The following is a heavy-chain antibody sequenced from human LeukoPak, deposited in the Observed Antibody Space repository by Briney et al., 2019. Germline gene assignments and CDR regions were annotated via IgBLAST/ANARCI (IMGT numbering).Heavy chain of an antibody. V-gene: IGHV3-7*01. Sequence: HPGGSLRLSCAASGFTFSSHWMTWVRQAPGKGLEWMANIKQDGSEKYYVDSVKGRFTISRDNAKNSLYLQMNSLRAEDTAIYYCARVSIVVVPGSNWFDPWGQGTLVTVSS. CDR3: ARVSIVVVPGSNWFDP. CDR2: IKQDGSEK. J-gene: IGHJ5*02. CDR1: GFTFSSHW. D-gene: IGHD2-2*01.